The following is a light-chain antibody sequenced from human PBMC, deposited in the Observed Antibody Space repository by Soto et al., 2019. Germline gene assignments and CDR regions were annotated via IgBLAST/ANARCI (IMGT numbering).Light chain of an antibody. J-gene: IGKJ5*01. CDR1: QDINNY. CDR2: GAS. Sequence: DIQTPQSTSSLSASLVDRVTITCRESQDINNYLNWSQQKPGKAPNLLIYGASNLETGVPSRFSGSGSGTHFTLTISSLQPEDIGTYYCHQYDNIPQTFGHGT. CDR3: HQYDNIPQT. V-gene: IGKV1-33*01.